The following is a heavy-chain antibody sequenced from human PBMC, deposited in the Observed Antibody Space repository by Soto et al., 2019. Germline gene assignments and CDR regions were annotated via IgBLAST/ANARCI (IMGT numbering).Heavy chain of an antibody. CDR2: IYPGDSDT. Sequence: GESLKISCMGSGYKVSTWHNFTSYWIAWARQMPGEGLEWMGIIYPGDSDTRYSPSFQGQVTISADKSINSVYLQWSSLKASDTATYYCARLGFNYDFLSGYYNVQHYYGIDVWGQGTTVTVSS. CDR1: GYKVSTWHNFTSYW. CDR3: ARLGFNYDFLSGYYNVQHYYGIDV. D-gene: IGHD3-3*01. J-gene: IGHJ6*02. V-gene: IGHV5-51*01.